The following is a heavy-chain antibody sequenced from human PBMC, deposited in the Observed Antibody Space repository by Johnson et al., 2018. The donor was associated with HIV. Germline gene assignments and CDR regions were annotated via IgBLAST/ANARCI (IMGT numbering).Heavy chain of an antibody. D-gene: IGHD1-26*01. Sequence: VQLVESGGGLVQPGRSLRLSCAASGFSFDDYAMHWVRQVAGKGLEWVSGIGWNSGSIGYADSLKGRFTISRDNAKNSLYLQMNSLRAEDTALYYCTSDRRGSSGAFDIWGQGTVVTVSS. V-gene: IGHV3-9*01. CDR3: TSDRRGSSGAFDI. CDR2: IGWNSGSI. J-gene: IGHJ3*02. CDR1: GFSFDDYA.